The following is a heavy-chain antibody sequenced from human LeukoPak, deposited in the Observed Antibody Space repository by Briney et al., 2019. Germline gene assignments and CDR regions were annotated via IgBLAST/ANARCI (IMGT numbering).Heavy chain of an antibody. CDR3: ARGHTSSWPTVDY. CDR2: IWYVGSNK. CDR1: GFTFGSYG. V-gene: IGHV3-33*01. J-gene: IGHJ4*02. Sequence: GRSLRLSCAASGFTFGSYGMHWVRQAPGKGLEWVAVIWYVGSNKEYADSVKGRFTISRDNAKDSLYLQMNSLRDEDTAVYFCARGHTSSWPTVDYWGQGTLVTVSS. D-gene: IGHD6-13*01.